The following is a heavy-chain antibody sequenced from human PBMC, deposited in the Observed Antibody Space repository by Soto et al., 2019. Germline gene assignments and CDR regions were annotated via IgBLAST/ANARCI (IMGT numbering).Heavy chain of an antibody. D-gene: IGHD5-12*01. CDR2: IVNTGSSA. Sequence: EVRLVESGGGLVQPGGSLRLSCAASGFPFSSHWLQWVRQVPGRGLVWVSRIVNTGSSAIYADSVRGRFTVSRDNAKDTLYLHMNSLRAEDTAVYYWATLTGYDYWGQGTLVPVSS. J-gene: IGHJ4*02. V-gene: IGHV3-74*01. CDR1: GFPFSSHW. CDR3: ATLTGYDY.